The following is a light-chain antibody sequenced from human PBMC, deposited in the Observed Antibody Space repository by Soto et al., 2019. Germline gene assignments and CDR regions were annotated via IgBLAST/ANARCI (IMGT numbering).Light chain of an antibody. V-gene: IGKV3-15*01. CDR1: QSVSSN. J-gene: IGKJ2*01. CDR3: QQYNNWPPYT. Sequence: EIVMTQSPATLSVSPGERVTLSCRASQSVSSNLAWYQQKPGQAPRLLIYGASTRATGIPARFSGSGSGTEFTLTISSLQSEYFAVYYCQQYNNWPPYTFGQGTKLEIK. CDR2: GAS.